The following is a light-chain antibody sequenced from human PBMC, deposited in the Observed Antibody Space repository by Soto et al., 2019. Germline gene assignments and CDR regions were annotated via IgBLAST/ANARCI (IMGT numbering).Light chain of an antibody. J-gene: IGKJ1*01. CDR1: QSLLHTNGYTY. CDR3: QQSYSTPRT. CDR2: GAS. V-gene: IGKV1-39*01. Sequence: DIVVTQSPISLPVTPGEPASVSCRSSQSLLHTNGYTYLDWYLQKPGKAPKLLIYGASSLQSGVPSRFSGSGSGTDFTLTISSLQPEDFATYCCQQSYSTPRTFGQGTKVDI.